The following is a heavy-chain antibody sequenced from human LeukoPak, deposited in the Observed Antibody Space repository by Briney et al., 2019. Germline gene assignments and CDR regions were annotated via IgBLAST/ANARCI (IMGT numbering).Heavy chain of an antibody. D-gene: IGHD6-13*01. CDR1: GFTFSSYS. CDR2: ISGSGGST. J-gene: IGHJ4*02. Sequence: PSGGSLRLSCAASGFTFSSYSMNWVRQAPGKGLEWVSAISGSGGSTYYADSVKGRFTISRDNSKNTLYLQMNSLRAEDTAVYYCAKGLEAAAGTNFDYWGQGTLVTVSS. CDR3: AKGLEAAAGTNFDY. V-gene: IGHV3-23*01.